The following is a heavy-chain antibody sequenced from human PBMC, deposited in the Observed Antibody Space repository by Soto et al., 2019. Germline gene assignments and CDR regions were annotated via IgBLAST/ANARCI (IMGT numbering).Heavy chain of an antibody. D-gene: IGHD2-15*01. Sequence: QVQLVQSGAEVKKPGASVKVSCKASGYTFTSYDINWVRQATGQGLEWMGWMNPNSGNTGYAQKFQGRVTMTRNTSISTAYMELSSLRSEDTAVYYCARAFRAFPLACSGGSCYGPGFDYYYMDVWGKGTTVTVSS. CDR2: MNPNSGNT. J-gene: IGHJ6*03. CDR3: ARAFRAFPLACSGGSCYGPGFDYYYMDV. V-gene: IGHV1-8*01. CDR1: GYTFTSYD.